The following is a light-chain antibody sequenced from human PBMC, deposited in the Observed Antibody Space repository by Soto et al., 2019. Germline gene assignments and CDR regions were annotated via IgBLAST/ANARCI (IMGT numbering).Light chain of an antibody. V-gene: IGKV3-20*01. CDR2: GAS. CDR3: HQYDSWT. CDR1: QGVSKY. J-gene: IGKJ1*01. Sequence: EIVLTQSPATLSLSPGERATLSCGASQGVSKYLAWYQQKPGQSPRLLIYGASNRATGIPARFSGSGSGTDFTLTISRLEPEDFAVYYCHQYDSWTFGQGTKVDIK.